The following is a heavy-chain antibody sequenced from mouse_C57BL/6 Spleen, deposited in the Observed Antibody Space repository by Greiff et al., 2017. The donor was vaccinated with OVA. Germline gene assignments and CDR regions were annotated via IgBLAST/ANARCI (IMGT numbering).Heavy chain of an antibody. D-gene: IGHD1-1*01. CDR1: GYTFTSYW. CDR3: ARRWVSDYGSSPSFDY. CDR2: IYPGSGST. V-gene: IGHV1-55*01. Sequence: QVQLQQSGAELVKPGASVKMSCKASGYTFTSYWITWVKQRPGQGLEWIGDIYPGSGSTNYNEKFKSKATLTVDTSSSTAYMQLSSLTSEDSAVEYCARRWVSDYGSSPSFDYWGQGTTLTVSS. J-gene: IGHJ2*01.